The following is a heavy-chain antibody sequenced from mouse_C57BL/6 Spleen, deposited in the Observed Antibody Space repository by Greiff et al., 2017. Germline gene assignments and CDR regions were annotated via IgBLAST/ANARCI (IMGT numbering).Heavy chain of an antibody. V-gene: IGHV1-69*01. CDR1: GYTFTSYW. J-gene: IGHJ4*01. Sequence: QVQLQQPGAELVMPGASVKLSCKASGYTFTSYWMHWVKQRPGQGLEWIGEIDPSDSYTNYNQKVKGKSTLTVDKSSSAAYMQLSSLTAEDSAVYYCARFYYGNMDYWGQGTSVTVSS. CDR3: ARFYYGNMDY. D-gene: IGHD2-1*01. CDR2: IDPSDSYT.